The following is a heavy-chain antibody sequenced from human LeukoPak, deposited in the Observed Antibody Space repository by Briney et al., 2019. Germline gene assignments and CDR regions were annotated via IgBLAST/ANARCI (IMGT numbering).Heavy chain of an antibody. V-gene: IGHV1-69*01. CDR2: IIPIFATT. CDR3: ARVMTRTTWFDP. Sequence: GSSVKVSCKASGGTFSSYAISWVRQAPGQGLEWMGGIIPIFATTIFAQKFQGRVTITADESTSTAYMELSSLRSEDTAVYYCARVMTRTTWFDPWGQGTLVTVSS. J-gene: IGHJ5*02. CDR1: GGTFSSYA. D-gene: IGHD1-14*01.